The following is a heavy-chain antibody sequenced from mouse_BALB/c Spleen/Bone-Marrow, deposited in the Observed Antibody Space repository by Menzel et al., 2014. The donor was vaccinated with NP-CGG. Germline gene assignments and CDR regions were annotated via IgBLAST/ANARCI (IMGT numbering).Heavy chain of an antibody. CDR1: GISITTGNYR. V-gene: IGHV3-5*02. Sequence: VQLQHSGPGLVKPSQTVSPTCTVTGISITTGNYRWSWIRHFPGNKLEWIGYIYYSGTITYNPSLTSRTTITRDTSKNQFFLEMNSLTAEDTATYYCARELYYFDYWGQGTTLTGSS. CDR2: IYYSGTI. CDR3: ARELYYFDY. J-gene: IGHJ2*01.